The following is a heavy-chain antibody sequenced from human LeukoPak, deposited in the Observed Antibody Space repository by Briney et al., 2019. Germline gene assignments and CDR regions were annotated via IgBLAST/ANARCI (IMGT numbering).Heavy chain of an antibody. Sequence: GASVKVSCKASGYTFTHYAVHWVRQAPGQRLEWMGWTNVANDYTESSQKFQDRFIITRDTSASTAYMELSSLRSEDTAVYYCAREEMYSSSTRPDYWGQGTLVTVSS. J-gene: IGHJ4*02. V-gene: IGHV1-3*01. D-gene: IGHD6-6*01. CDR1: GYTFTHYA. CDR2: TNVANDYT. CDR3: AREEMYSSSTRPDY.